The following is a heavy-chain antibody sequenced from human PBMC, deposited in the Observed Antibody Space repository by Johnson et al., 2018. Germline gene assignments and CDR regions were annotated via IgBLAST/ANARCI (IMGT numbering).Heavy chain of an antibody. CDR3: ATETGYNRAPGGLNYYYYSFDV. J-gene: IGHJ6*03. Sequence: VQLVESGGGLVLPGGSLRLSCEASGFTFSTYWMNWVRQVPGKGLEWVANIKEDGSEEFYVDSVKGRFTSYRDIAKNSLYLQMTSLTAEDTALYYCATETGYNRAPGGLNYYYYSFDVWGKVTTVTFSS. D-gene: IGHD1-1*01. V-gene: IGHV3-7*01. CDR1: GFTFSTYW. CDR2: IKEDGSEE.